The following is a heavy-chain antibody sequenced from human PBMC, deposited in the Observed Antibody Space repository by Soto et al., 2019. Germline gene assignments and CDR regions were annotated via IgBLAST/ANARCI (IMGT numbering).Heavy chain of an antibody. CDR1: VYTFANYA. J-gene: IGHJ4*02. V-gene: IGHV1-3*04. D-gene: IGHD2-2*01. CDR2: INTGKGNT. CDR3: ARAGDDCRTTKCYVIDY. Sequence: ASVKVSCKAFVYTFANYAMHWVRQAPGQRPEWMGWINTGKGNTEYSQEIQDRVTITRDTSASTAYLELSGLRSEDTAMYYCARAGDDCRTTKCYVIDYWGQGTLVTVSS.